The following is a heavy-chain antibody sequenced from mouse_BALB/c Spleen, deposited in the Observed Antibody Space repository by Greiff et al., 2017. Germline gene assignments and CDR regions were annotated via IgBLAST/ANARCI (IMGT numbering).Heavy chain of an antibody. CDR2: IDPETGGT. V-gene: IGHV1-15*01. Sequence: VQLQQSGAELVRPGASVTLSCKASGYTFTDYEMHWVKQTPVHGLEWIGAIDPETGGTAYNQKFKGKATLTADKSSSTAYMELRSLTSEDSAVYYCTRVGPRSFYFDYWGQGTTLTVSS. J-gene: IGHJ2*01. CDR3: TRVGPRSFYFDY. D-gene: IGHD1-1*02. CDR1: GYTFTDYE.